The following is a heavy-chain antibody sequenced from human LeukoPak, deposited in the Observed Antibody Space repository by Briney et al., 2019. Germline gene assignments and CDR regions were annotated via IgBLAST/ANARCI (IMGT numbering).Heavy chain of an antibody. CDR1: GGSISSGGYY. CDR2: IYYSGST. CDR3: ARRISSNWIFDY. J-gene: IGHJ4*02. V-gene: IGHV4-31*03. Sequence: SGTLSLTCTVSGGSISSGGYYWSWIRQHPGKGLEWIGYIYYSGSTYYNPSLKSRLTISVDTSKNQFSLKLTSVTAADTAVYYCARRISSNWIFDYWGQGTLVTVSS. D-gene: IGHD6-13*01.